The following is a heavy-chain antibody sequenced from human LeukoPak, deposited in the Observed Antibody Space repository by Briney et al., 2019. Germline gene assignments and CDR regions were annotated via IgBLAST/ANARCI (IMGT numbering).Heavy chain of an antibody. J-gene: IGHJ4*02. V-gene: IGHV1-18*01. CDR3: ARGPHERSGYPDD. Sequence: ASVKVSCKPSGYTFSTYGITWVRQAPGQGLEWMGWISPYNGNTNYAQKFQGRVTLTTDTSTSTAYMELRSLRSDDTAVYYCARGPHERSGYPDDWGQGTLVIVSS. D-gene: IGHD3-22*01. CDR1: GYTFSTYG. CDR2: ISPYNGNT.